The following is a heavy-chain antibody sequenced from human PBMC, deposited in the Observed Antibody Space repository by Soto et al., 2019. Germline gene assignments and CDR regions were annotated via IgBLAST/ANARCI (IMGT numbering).Heavy chain of an antibody. V-gene: IGHV4-31*03. CDR1: GGSISSGGYY. CDR3: ASHAAVGTWFDT. Sequence: SETLSLTCTVSGGSISSGGYYWSWIRQHPGKGLEWIGYIYYSGSTYYNPSLKSRVTISVDTSKNQFSLKLSSVTAADTAVDYCASHAAVGTWFDTWDPGTLVAVSS. J-gene: IGHJ5*02. D-gene: IGHD2-21*02. CDR2: IYYSGST.